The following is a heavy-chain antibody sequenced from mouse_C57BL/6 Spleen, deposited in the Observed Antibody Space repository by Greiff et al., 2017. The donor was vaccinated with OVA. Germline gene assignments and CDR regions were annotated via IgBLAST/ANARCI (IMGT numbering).Heavy chain of an antibody. CDR3: ARAPWFAY. Sequence: EVKLMESEGGLVQPGSSMKLSCTASGFTFSDYYMAWVRQVPEKGLEWVANINYDGSSTYYLDSLKSRFIISRDNAKNILYLQMSSLKSEDTATYYCARAPWFAYWGQGTLVTVSA. CDR1: GFTFSDYY. V-gene: IGHV5-16*01. J-gene: IGHJ3*01. CDR2: INYDGSST.